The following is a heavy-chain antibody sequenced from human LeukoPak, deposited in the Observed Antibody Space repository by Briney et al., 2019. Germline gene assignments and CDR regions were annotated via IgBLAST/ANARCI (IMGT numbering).Heavy chain of an antibody. CDR3: ARKDQYCGYVNWFDP. J-gene: IGHJ5*02. CDR1: GFTFSSYA. V-gene: IGHV3-30*04. CDR2: ISYDGSNK. Sequence: QPGRSLRLSCAASGFTFSSYAMHWVRQAPGKGLEWVAVISYDGSNKYYADSVKGRFTISRDNSKNTLYLQMNSLRAEGTAVYYCARKDQYCGYVNWFDPWGQGTLVTVSS. D-gene: IGHD5-12*01.